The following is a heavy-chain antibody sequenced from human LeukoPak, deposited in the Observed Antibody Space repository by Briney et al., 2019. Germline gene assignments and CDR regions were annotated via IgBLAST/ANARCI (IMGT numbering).Heavy chain of an antibody. D-gene: IGHD3-16*01. CDR3: AAGGRATATPGITDDAYDI. Sequence: SETLSLTCAVYGGSFSGYYWSWIRQPPGKGLEWIGEINHSGSTNYNPSLKSRVTISVDTSKNQFSLKLSSVTAADTAVYYCAAGGRATATPGITDDAYDIWGQGTMVTVSS. J-gene: IGHJ3*02. CDR2: INHSGST. CDR1: GGSFSGYY. V-gene: IGHV4-34*01.